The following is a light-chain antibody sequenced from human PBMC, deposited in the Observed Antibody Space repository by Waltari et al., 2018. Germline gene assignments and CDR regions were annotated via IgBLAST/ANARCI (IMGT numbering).Light chain of an antibody. V-gene: IGKV3-15*01. CDR3: QQYNDWPRT. CDR2: AAY. J-gene: IGKJ1*01. CDR1: QNVNTQ. Sequence: EVVMTQSPGTLSVSPGESATLSCRASQNVNTQLDWYQQKPGQAPRLLIYAAYTRATGVPARFSGSGSGTDFTLTISSLQSEDFALYYCQQYNDWPRTFGLGTKVEI.